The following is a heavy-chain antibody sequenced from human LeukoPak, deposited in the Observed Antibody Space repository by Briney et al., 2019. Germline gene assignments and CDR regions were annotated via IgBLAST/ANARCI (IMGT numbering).Heavy chain of an antibody. CDR3: ARVVC. D-gene: IGHD3-16*01. J-gene: IGHJ4*02. V-gene: IGHV1-2*02. CDR2: INPNSGDT. CDR1: GYTFTGYY. Sequence: ASVKFSCKASGYTFTGYYFHWVRQDPGQGLEWMGWINPNSGDTDYAQKFQGRVTMTRDTSISTAYMELSRLRSDDTAVYYCARVVCWGQGTMVAVCS.